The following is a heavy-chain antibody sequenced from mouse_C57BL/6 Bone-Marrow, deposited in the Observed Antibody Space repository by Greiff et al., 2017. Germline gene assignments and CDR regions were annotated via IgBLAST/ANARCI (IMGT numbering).Heavy chain of an antibody. V-gene: IGHV1-39*01. Sequence: EVQLQQSGPELVKPGASVKISCKASGYSFTDYNMNWVKQSNGKSLEWIGVINPNYGTTSYNQKFKGKATLTVDQSSSTAYMQLNSLTSEDSAVYYCAIWAYYSHDYYAMDYWGQGTSVTVSS. CDR1: GYSFTDYN. J-gene: IGHJ4*01. CDR2: INPNYGTT. CDR3: AIWAYYSHDYYAMDY. D-gene: IGHD2-12*01.